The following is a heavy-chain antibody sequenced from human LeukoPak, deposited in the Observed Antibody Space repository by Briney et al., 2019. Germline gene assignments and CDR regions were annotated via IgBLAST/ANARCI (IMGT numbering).Heavy chain of an antibody. CDR1: GGSISSYY. D-gene: IGHD6-13*01. J-gene: IGHJ6*02. V-gene: IGHV4-59*01. Sequence: SETLSLTCTVSGGSISSYYGSWIRQPPGKGLEWIGYIYYSGSTNYNPSLKSRVTISVDTSKNQFSLKLSSVTAADTAVYYCARGGYSHLPLDNGMDVWGQGTTVTVSS. CDR2: IYYSGST. CDR3: ARGGYSHLPLDNGMDV.